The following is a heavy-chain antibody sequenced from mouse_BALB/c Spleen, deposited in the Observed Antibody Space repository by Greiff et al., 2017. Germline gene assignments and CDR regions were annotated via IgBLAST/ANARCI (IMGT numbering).Heavy chain of an antibody. D-gene: IGHD2-3*01. J-gene: IGHJ2*01. CDR3: ARGGYDGYYYFDY. V-gene: IGHV5-6*01. CDR2: ISSGGSYT. CDR1: GFTFSSYG. Sequence: EVKLVESGGDLVKPGGSLKLSCAASGFTFSSYGMSWVRQTPDKRLEWVATISSGGSYTYSPDSVKGRFTISRDNAKNTLYLQMSSLKSEDTAMYYCARGGYDGYYYFDYWGQGTTLTVSS.